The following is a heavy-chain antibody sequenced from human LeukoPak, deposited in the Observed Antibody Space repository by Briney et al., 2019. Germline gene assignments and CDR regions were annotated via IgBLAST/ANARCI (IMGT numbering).Heavy chain of an antibody. CDR1: GGSISSSSYY. J-gene: IGHJ3*02. D-gene: IGHD1-1*01. V-gene: IGHV4-39*01. CDR2: IYYSGCT. CDR3: ARRTTDDAFDI. Sequence: SETLSLTCTVSGGSISSSSYYWGWIRQPPGKGLEWIGSIYYSGCTYYNPSLKSRVTISVDTSKNQFSLKLSSVTAADTAVYYCARRTTDDAFDIWGQGTMVTVSS.